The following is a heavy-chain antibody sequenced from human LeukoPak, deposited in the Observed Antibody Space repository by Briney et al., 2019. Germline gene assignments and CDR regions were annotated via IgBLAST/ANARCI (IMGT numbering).Heavy chain of an antibody. V-gene: IGHV3-30*02. CDR1: GFTFSSYG. Sequence: GGSLRLSCAASGFTFSSYGMHWVRQAPGKGLEWVAFIRYDGSNKYYADSVKGRFTISRDNSKNTLYLQMNSLRADDTAVYYCAKDPGYCSSTSCYDRWGNGYWGQGTLVTVSS. CDR2: IRYDGSNK. J-gene: IGHJ4*02. D-gene: IGHD2-2*01. CDR3: AKDPGYCSSTSCYDRWGNGY.